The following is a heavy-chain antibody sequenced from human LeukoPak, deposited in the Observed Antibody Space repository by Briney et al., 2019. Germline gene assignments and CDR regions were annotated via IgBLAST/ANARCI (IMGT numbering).Heavy chain of an antibody. CDR1: GYTFTGYY. CDR2: INPNSGGT. Sequence: GASVKVSCKASGYTFTGYYMHWVRQAPGQGLEWMGWINPNSGGTNYAQKFQGRVTMTRDTSISTAYMELSRLRSDDTAVYYCARAIRVYYYDSTIGFDPWGREPWSPSPQ. CDR3: ARAIRVYYYDSTIGFDP. J-gene: IGHJ5*02. D-gene: IGHD3-22*01. V-gene: IGHV1-2*02.